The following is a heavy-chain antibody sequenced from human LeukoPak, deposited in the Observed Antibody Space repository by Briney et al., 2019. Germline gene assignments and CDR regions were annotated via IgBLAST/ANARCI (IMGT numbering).Heavy chain of an antibody. D-gene: IGHD3-22*01. CDR2: IHSDGSST. J-gene: IGHJ4*02. CDR3: GSLTVVAKDH. V-gene: IGHV3-74*01. Sequence: GGSLRLSCVASGFTLSSYWMHCVRQAPGKGLVGVAQIHSDGSSTSYADSVKGRFPISRDNAKNTLYLQMINLRGEDTAVYYCGSLTVVAKDHWGQGTLVTVSS. CDR1: GFTLSSYW.